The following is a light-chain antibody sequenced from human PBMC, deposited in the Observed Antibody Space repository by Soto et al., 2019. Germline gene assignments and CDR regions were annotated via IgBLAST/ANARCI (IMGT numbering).Light chain of an antibody. V-gene: IGKV3-20*01. Sequence: EIVLTQSPGTLSLSPGERATLSCRASQSVSSTYLAWYQQKPGQAPRLFIYSASSRATGIPDRFSGSGSGTDFTLTISRLEPEDFAVYYCEQYGASPPITFGQGTRLETK. CDR3: EQYGASPPIT. CDR1: QSVSSTY. CDR2: SAS. J-gene: IGKJ5*01.